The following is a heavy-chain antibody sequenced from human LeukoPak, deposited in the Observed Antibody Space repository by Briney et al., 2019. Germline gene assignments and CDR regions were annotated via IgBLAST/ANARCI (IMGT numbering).Heavy chain of an antibody. Sequence: SETLSLTCTVSGGSISSYYWSWIRQPPGKGLEWLGYIYYSGSTNYNPSLKSRVTISVDTSKNQFSLKLSSVTAADTAVYYCARGAYYDSSGYSHDAFDIWGQGTMVTVSS. D-gene: IGHD3-22*01. V-gene: IGHV4-59*01. CDR3: ARGAYYDSSGYSHDAFDI. CDR1: GGSISSYY. CDR2: IYYSGST. J-gene: IGHJ3*02.